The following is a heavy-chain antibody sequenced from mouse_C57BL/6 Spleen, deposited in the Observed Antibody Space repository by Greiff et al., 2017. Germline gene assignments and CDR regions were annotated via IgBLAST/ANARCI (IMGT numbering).Heavy chain of an antibody. CDR2: IYPRSGNS. CDR1: GYTFTSYG. Sequence: VKLQESGAELARPGASVKLSCKASGYTFTSYGISWVKQRTGQGLEWIGEIYPRSGNSYYNEKFKGKATLTADKSASSAYMELRSRTSEDSAVYFCARWGWGRHLAYDCYYDAMDYWGQGASGTVAS. J-gene: IGHJ4*01. V-gene: IGHV1-81*01. CDR3: ARWGWGRHLAYDCYYDAMDY. D-gene: IGHD2-3*01.